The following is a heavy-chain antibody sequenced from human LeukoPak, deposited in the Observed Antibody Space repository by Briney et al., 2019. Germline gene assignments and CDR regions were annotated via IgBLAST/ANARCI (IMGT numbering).Heavy chain of an antibody. D-gene: IGHD4-23*01. Sequence: GGSLRLSCAASGFTFSSYWMHWVRQAPGKGLVWVSRINDDGSSTTYADSVKGRFTIYRDNAKNTLYLQMNSLRAEDTAVYYCAREGRDYGGNPFDYWGQGTLVTVSS. CDR1: GFTFSSYW. CDR3: AREGRDYGGNPFDY. J-gene: IGHJ4*02. CDR2: INDDGSST. V-gene: IGHV3-74*01.